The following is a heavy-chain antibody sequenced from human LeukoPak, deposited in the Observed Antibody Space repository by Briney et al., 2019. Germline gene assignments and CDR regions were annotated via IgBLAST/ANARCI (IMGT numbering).Heavy chain of an antibody. CDR3: ARCYSSSWNYFDY. CDR1: GYTFTTHW. J-gene: IGHJ4*02. CDR2: IFPGDSDT. D-gene: IGHD6-13*01. Sequence: GESLKISCQVYGYTFTTHWIAWVRQMPGKGLEWMGIIFPGDSDTRYSPSFQGQITISADMSISTVYLQWSSLKASGTAMYYCARCYSSSWNYFDYWGQGTLVTVSS. V-gene: IGHV5-51*01.